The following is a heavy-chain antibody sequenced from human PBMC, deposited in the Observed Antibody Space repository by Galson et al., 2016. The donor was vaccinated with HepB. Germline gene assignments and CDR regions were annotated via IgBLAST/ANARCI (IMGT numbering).Heavy chain of an antibody. V-gene: IGHV2-5*01. CDR3: AHTETATTAGTARFTH. J-gene: IGHJ4*02. CDR1: EFSLSTYGVG. D-gene: IGHD1-7*01. CDR2: IYWYGV. Sequence: PALVKPTQTLTLTCTFSEFSLSTYGVGVGWIRQPPGGALEWLGIIYWYGVRYRPPLHGRLTITKDTSKNEVVLAVTNLDPDDTGTYYCAHTETATTAGTARFTHWGQGVLVTVSS.